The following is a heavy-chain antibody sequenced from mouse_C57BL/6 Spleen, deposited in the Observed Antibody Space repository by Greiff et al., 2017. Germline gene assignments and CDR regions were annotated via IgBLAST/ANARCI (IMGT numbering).Heavy chain of an antibody. Sequence: EVQLQQSGPELVKPGASVKISCKASGYTFTDYYMNWVKQSHGKSLERIGDINPNNGGTSYNQKFKGKATLTVDKSSSTAYMELRSLTSEDSAVYYCAIFPIYYGNYDYWGQGTTLTVSS. CDR1: GYTFTDYY. V-gene: IGHV1-26*01. J-gene: IGHJ2*01. CDR2: INPNNGGT. CDR3: AIFPIYYGNYDY. D-gene: IGHD2-1*01.